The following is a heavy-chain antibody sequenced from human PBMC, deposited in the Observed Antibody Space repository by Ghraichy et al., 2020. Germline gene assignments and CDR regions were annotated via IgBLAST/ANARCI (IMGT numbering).Heavy chain of an antibody. Sequence: SGPTLVKPTQTLTLTCTFSGFSLSTSGMCVSWIRQPPGKALEWLARIDWDDDKYYSTSLKTRLTISKDTSKNQVVLTMTNMDPVDTATYYCARTSETGDSGYYFDYWGQGTLVTVSS. J-gene: IGHJ4*02. CDR1: GFSLSTSGMC. CDR3: ARTSETGDSGYYFDY. D-gene: IGHD7-27*01. CDR2: IDWDDDK. V-gene: IGHV2-70*11.